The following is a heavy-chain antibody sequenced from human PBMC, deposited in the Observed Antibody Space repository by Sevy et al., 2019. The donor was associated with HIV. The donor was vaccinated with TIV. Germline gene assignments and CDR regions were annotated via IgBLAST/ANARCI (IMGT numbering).Heavy chain of an antibody. Sequence: GGSLRLSCAASGFTFSSYWMSWVRQAPGKGLEWVANIKQDGSEKYYVDSVKGRFTISRDNAKNSLYLQMNSLRAEDTAVYYCVGDWGVLEFPYGMDVWGQGTTVTVSS. V-gene: IGHV3-7*01. CDR2: IKQDGSEK. J-gene: IGHJ6*02. D-gene: IGHD3-10*01. CDR1: GFTFSSYW. CDR3: VGDWGVLEFPYGMDV.